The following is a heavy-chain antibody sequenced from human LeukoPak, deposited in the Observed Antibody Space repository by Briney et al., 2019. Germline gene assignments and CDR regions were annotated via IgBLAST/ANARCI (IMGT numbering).Heavy chain of an antibody. CDR2: IIPIFGTA. CDR1: GYTFTSYG. D-gene: IGHD6-25*01. CDR3: AREVSPARVDI. Sequence: SVKVSCKASGYTFTSYGISWVRQAPGQGLEWMGGIIPIFGTANYAQKFQGRVTITTDESTSTAYMELSSLRSEDTAVYYCAREVSPARVDIWGQGTMVTVSS. J-gene: IGHJ3*02. V-gene: IGHV1-69*05.